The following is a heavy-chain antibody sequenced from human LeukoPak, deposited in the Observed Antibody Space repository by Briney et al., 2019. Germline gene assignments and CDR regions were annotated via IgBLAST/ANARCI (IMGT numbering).Heavy chain of an antibody. CDR1: GYTFTDHY. V-gene: IGHV1-2*02. CDR3: GVHWGSGYYFDL. Sequence: ASVKVSCTASGYTFTDHYVHWLRQTPGQGLEWMGWINPKSGDTNYAQKFQGRVTITRDTSIVAAYMELSSLTSDDTGVYYCGVHWGSGYYFDLWGRGILVTVSS. CDR2: INPKSGDT. J-gene: IGHJ2*01. D-gene: IGHD7-27*01.